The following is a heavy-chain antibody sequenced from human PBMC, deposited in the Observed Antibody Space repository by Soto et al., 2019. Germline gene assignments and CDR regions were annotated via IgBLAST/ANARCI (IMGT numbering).Heavy chain of an antibody. D-gene: IGHD3-16*01. V-gene: IGHV3-48*02. CDR1: GFTFSDDS. CDR3: ARGIQFGVGRGFDY. Sequence: EVQLVESGGGLVQPGGSLRLSCAASGFTFSDDSMNWVRQAPGKGLEWVSCISSDGNAQYYVDSVKGRFTISRDNAKNSVFLHMNSLRDEETAVYYCARGIQFGVGRGFDYWGQGTLVTVSS. CDR2: ISSDGNAQ. J-gene: IGHJ4*02.